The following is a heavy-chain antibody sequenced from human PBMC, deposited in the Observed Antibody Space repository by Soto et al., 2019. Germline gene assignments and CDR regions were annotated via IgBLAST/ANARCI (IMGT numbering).Heavy chain of an antibody. CDR2: INPSTTTT. J-gene: IGHJ4*02. CDR3: ARVGDYGGNSVSSFDY. V-gene: IGHV1-46*01. CDR1: ENTFSTYS. D-gene: IGHD4-17*01. Sequence: ASVKVSCKASENTFSTYSLHWVRQAPGQGLEWMGVINPSTTTTTDAQKFQGRVTMTTDTSTSTAFLELRSLRSDDTAVYYCARVGDYGGNSVSSFDYWGQGTLVTVSS.